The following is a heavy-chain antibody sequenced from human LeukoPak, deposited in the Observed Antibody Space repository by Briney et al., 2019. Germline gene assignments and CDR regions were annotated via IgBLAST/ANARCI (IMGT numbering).Heavy chain of an antibody. CDR2: INAGNGNT. Sequence: ASVKVSCKASGYTFTSYAMHWVRQAPGQRLEWMGWINAGNGNTKYSQKFQGRVTITRDTSASTAYMVLSSLRSEDTAVYYCARVRGLLWFGELFQWGQGTLVTVSS. J-gene: IGHJ4*02. CDR1: GYTFTSYA. CDR3: ARVRGLLWFGELFQ. V-gene: IGHV1-3*01. D-gene: IGHD3-10*01.